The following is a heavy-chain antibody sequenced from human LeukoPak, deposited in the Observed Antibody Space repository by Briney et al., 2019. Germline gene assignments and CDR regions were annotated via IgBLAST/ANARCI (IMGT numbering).Heavy chain of an antibody. CDR3: AKGSVVVVPAASDDY. D-gene: IGHD2-2*01. CDR2: ISGSGGST. Sequence: HSGGSLRLSCAASGFTFDDYGMSWVRQAPGKGLEWVSAISGSGGSTYYADSVKGRFTISRDNSKNTLYLQMNSLRAEDTAVYYCAKGSVVVVPAASDDYWGQGTLVTVSS. V-gene: IGHV3-23*01. J-gene: IGHJ4*02. CDR1: GFTFDDYG.